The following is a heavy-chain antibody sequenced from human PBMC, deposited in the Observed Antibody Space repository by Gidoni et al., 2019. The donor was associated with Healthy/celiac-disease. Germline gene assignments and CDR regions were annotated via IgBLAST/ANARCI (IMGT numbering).Heavy chain of an antibody. CDR2: IYPGDSDT. CDR1: GYSYTSSW. J-gene: IGHJ4*02. Sequence: EVQLVQSGAEVNKPGESLKISCKGSGYSYTSSWIGWVRQMPRKGLEWTGIIYPGDSDTRYSPSFQGQVTISADKSISTAYLQWSSLKASDTAMYYCASGYYYDSSGYYDYWGQGTLVTVSS. D-gene: IGHD3-22*01. CDR3: ASGYYYDSSGYYDY. V-gene: IGHV5-51*01.